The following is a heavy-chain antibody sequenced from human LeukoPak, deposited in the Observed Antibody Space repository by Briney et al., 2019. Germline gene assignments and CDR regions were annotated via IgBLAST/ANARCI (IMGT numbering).Heavy chain of an antibody. V-gene: IGHV4-34*01. CDR1: GGSFSGYY. D-gene: IGHD6-19*01. CDR3: ERGLREVAGTGSDY. CDR2: INHSGST. J-gene: IGHJ4*02. Sequence: SETLSLTCAVYGGSFSGYYWSWIRQRPGKGMEWVGEINHSGSTNYNPSLKSRVTISVDTSKNQFSLKLSSVTAADTAVYYCERGLREVAGTGSDYWGQGTLVTVCS.